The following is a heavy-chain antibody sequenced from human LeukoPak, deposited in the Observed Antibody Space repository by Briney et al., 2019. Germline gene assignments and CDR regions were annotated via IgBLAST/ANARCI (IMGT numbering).Heavy chain of an antibody. V-gene: IGHV3-11*04. CDR3: ARDHGSGLDY. CDR1: GFPYSEYY. Sequence: PGGSLRLPYGPSGFPYSEYYVRCLRQAPGEGLEWVSYISSSGSTIYYADSVKGRFTISRDNDKNSLYLKMNSLRAQDTDVYYCARDHGSGLDYWGQGTLVTVSS. J-gene: IGHJ4*02. CDR2: ISSSGSTI. D-gene: IGHD6-19*01.